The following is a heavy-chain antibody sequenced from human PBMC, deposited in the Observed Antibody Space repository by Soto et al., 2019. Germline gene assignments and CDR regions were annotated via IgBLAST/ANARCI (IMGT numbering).Heavy chain of an antibody. D-gene: IGHD2-21*02. CDR1: GGPISSYY. CDR3: ARDLWGYCGADCYPLDV. V-gene: IGHV4-59*01. Sequence: PSETLSLTCTVSGGPISSYYWSWIRQPPGKGLEWIGYMYNTGSTIYKPSLKSRVTISVDTSKNQFSLKLNSVTAADTAVYYCARDLWGYCGADCYPLDVWGQGTTVT. J-gene: IGHJ6*02. CDR2: MYNTGST.